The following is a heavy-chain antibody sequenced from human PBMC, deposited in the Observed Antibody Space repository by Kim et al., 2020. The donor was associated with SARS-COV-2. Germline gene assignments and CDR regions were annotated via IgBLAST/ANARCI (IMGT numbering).Heavy chain of an antibody. V-gene: IGHV3-21*01. Sequence: GGSLRLSCAASGFTFSSYSMNWVRQAPGKGLEWVSSISSSSSYIYYADSVKGRFTISRDNAKNSLYLQMNSLRAEDTAVYYCARAYHMIGGAFDIWGQGTMVTVSS. D-gene: IGHD3-22*01. CDR1: GFTFSSYS. J-gene: IGHJ3*02. CDR2: ISSSSSYI. CDR3: ARAYHMIGGAFDI.